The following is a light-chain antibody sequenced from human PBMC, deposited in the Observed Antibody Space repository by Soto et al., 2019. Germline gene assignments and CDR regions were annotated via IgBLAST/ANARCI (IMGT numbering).Light chain of an antibody. CDR1: QSITSN. Sequence: EIVMTQSPATLSVSPGERATLSCRASQSITSNLAWYQQKPGQAPRLLIYDASTSDSGIPARFSGSGSGTEFTLTISRQQSEDFAVYYCQKDNKGPLSFGPGTKVEIK. CDR3: QKDNKGPLS. V-gene: IGKV3-15*01. CDR2: DAS. J-gene: IGKJ3*01.